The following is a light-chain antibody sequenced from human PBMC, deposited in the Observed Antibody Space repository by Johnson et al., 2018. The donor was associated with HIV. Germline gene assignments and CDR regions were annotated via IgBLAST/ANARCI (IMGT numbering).Light chain of an antibody. CDR2: ENS. V-gene: IGLV1-51*02. J-gene: IGLJ1*01. CDR1: SSNIENNY. CDR3: GTWDSSLRVGF. Sequence: QSVLTQPPSVSAAPGQKVTISCSGSSSNIENNYVSWYQHLPGTAPKVLIYENSKRPSSIPDRFSGSKSGTSATLDITGLQTGDEADYYCGTWDSSLRVGFFGTGTKVTVL.